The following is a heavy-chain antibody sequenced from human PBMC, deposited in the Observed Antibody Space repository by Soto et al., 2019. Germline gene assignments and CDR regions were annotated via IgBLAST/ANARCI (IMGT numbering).Heavy chain of an antibody. CDR2: ISSSSSYI. Sequence: EVQLVESGGGLVKPGGSLRLSCAASGFTFSSYSMNWVRQAPGKGLEWVSSISSSSSYIYYADSVKGRFTISRDNAKNSLYVKRNSGRGENRALYYCARVVGRDRGNPFDLWAQGTMVPVLS. V-gene: IGHV3-21*01. J-gene: IGHJ3*01. CDR1: GFTFSSYS. CDR3: ARVVGRDRGNPFDL. D-gene: IGHD2-15*01.